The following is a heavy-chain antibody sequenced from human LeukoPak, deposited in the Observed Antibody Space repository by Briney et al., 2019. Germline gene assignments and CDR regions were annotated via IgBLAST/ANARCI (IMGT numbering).Heavy chain of an antibody. CDR2: ISYDGSNK. CDR3: AREGDSSGYWGWFYYYGMDV. Sequence: PGGSLRLSCAASGFTFSSYAIHCVPQAPGKGLERVAVISYDGSNKYYADSVKGRFTISRDNSKNTLYLQMNSLRAEDTAVYYCAREGDSSGYWGWFYYYGMDVWGQGTTVTVSS. CDR1: GFTFSSYA. J-gene: IGHJ6*02. D-gene: IGHD3-22*01. V-gene: IGHV3-30-3*01.